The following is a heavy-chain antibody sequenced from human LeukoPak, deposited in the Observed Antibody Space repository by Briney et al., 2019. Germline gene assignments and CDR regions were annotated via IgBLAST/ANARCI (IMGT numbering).Heavy chain of an antibody. V-gene: IGHV4-30-4*08. D-gene: IGHD5-12*01. CDR2: IYYSGST. J-gene: IGHJ5*02. CDR3: ARDVDPPNNWFDP. CDR1: GGSISSGDYY. Sequence: SETLSLTCTVSGGSISSGDYYWRWLRQPPGKGLEWIGYIYYSGSTYYNPSLKSRVTISVDTSKNQFSLKLSSVTAADTAVYYCARDVDPPNNWFDPWGQGTLVTVSS.